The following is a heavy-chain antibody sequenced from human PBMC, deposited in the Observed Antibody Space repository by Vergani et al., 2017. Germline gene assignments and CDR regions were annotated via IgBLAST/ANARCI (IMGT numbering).Heavy chain of an antibody. CDR3: ARATYYDILTGYYKGGAFDI. CDR1: GGTFSSYA. D-gene: IGHD3-9*01. J-gene: IGHJ3*02. Sequence: QVQLVQSGAEVKKPGSSVKVSCKASGGTFSSYAISWVRQAPGQGLEWMERIIPIFGTANYAQKFQGRVTITADESTSTAYMELSSLRSEDTAVYYCARATYYDILTGYYKGGAFDIWGQGTMVTVSS. V-gene: IGHV1-69*13. CDR2: IIPIFGTA.